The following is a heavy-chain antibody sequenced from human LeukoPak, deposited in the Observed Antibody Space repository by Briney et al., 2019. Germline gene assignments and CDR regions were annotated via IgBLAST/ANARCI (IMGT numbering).Heavy chain of an antibody. CDR3: ARDDGDYVDY. J-gene: IGHJ4*02. D-gene: IGHD4-17*01. V-gene: IGHV3-74*01. Sequence: GGSLRLSCAADGFTFSSHWMHWVRQAPGKGLVWVSRNSDGSSISYADSVKGRFTTSRDNAKNTLYLQMNSLRAEDTAVYYCARDDGDYVDYWGQGTLVTVSS. CDR1: GFTFSSHW. CDR2: NSDGSSI.